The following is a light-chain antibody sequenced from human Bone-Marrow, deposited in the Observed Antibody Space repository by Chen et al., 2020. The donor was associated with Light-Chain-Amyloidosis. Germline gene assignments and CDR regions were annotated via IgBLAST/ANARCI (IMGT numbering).Light chain of an antibody. Sequence: EIVLTQSPGTLSLSPGEGANLSCRASQTISSNYLTWYQQKFGQAPRLLIYGSSSRATVIPARFTGRGYGTDFTLTINRLEPEDFAMYYCQQDGTSPLTFGGGTKVEIK. CDR1: QTISSNY. J-gene: IGKJ4*01. CDR3: QQDGTSPLT. V-gene: IGKV3-20*01. CDR2: GSS.